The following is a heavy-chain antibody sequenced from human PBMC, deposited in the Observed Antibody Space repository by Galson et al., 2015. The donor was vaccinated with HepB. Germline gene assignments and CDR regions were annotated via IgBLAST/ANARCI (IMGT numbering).Heavy chain of an antibody. D-gene: IGHD3-16*02. CDR2: ISSSSSYI. CDR1: GFTFSSYS. Sequence: SLRLSCAASGFTFSSYSMNWVRQAPGKGLEWVSSISSSSSYIYYADSVKGRFTISRDNAKNSLYLQMNSLRAEDTAVYYCARELSDYVWGSYRRSYWYFDLWGRGTLVTVSS. CDR3: ARELSDYVWGSYRRSYWYFDL. V-gene: IGHV3-21*01. J-gene: IGHJ2*01.